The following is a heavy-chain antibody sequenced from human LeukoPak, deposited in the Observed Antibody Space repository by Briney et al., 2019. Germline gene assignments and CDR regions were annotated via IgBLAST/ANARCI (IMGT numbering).Heavy chain of an antibody. CDR3: AKSHEGYFDF. CDR2: ISYDGSNK. CDR1: GFTFSSYA. Sequence: GGSLRLSCAASGFTFSSYAMSWVRQAPGKGLEWVAVISYDGSNKYYADSVKGRFTISRDNPKSSLYLQMSSLRAEDTAVYFCAKSHEGYFDFWGQGTLVTVSS. J-gene: IGHJ4*02. V-gene: IGHV3-30-3*02.